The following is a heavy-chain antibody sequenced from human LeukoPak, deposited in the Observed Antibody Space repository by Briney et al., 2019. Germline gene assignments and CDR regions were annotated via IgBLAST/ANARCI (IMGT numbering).Heavy chain of an antibody. D-gene: IGHD6-6*01. Sequence: GEPLQISCTASGYTFAHYWIGLVRQMPGKVVEWMGLIYPADADTRYSPSFQRHVTLSAGTSMSTAYLHWSSLKASDTAVYYCARRGGSSSSVDFWGQGTLVIVSS. CDR1: GYTFAHYW. CDR2: IYPADADT. V-gene: IGHV5-51*01. CDR3: ARRGGSSSSVDF. J-gene: IGHJ4*02.